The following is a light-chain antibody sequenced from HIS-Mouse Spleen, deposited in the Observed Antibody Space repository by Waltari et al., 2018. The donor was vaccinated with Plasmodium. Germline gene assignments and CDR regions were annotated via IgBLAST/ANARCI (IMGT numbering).Light chain of an antibody. CDR3: SSYAGSNNLV. V-gene: IGLV2-8*01. CDR2: EVS. J-gene: IGLJ2*01. CDR1: SRYVGGYTY. Sequence: QSALTQPPSASGSPGQSVTISCTGTSRYVGGYTYVSWFQPHPGKAPKLMIYEVSKRPSGVPDRFSGSKSGNTASLTVSGLQAEDEADYYCSSYAGSNNLVFGGGTKLTVL.